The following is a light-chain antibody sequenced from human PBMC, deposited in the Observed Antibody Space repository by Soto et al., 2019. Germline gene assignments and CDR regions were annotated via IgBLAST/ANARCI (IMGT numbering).Light chain of an antibody. CDR1: QGINSF. J-gene: IGKJ5*01. Sequence: SQWTKSHSSLSASVGDRVTITCRASQGINSFLAWYQQKPGKAPKLLLYAASTVQSGVPSRFSGSGSGTDFTLTISSLQPEDFATYYCQLSYSPPNTFGQGTRLEI. V-gene: IGKV1-9*01. CDR2: AAS. CDR3: QLSYSPPNT.